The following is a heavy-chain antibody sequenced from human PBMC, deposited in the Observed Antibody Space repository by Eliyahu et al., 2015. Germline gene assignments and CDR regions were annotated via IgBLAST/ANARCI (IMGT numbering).Heavy chain of an antibody. J-gene: IGHJ2*01. D-gene: IGHD3-16*01. CDR3: AREGLGDIYWYFDL. CDR2: TYYRSKWYN. V-gene: IGHV6-1*01. CDR1: GDSXSSNSAA. Sequence: QVQLQQSGPGLVKPSQXLLLTCAXSGDSXSSNSAAWNWIRQSPSRGLEWLGRTYYRSKWYNDYAVSVKSRISINPDTSKNQFSLQLNSVTPEDTAVYYCAREGLGDIYWYFDLWGRGTLVTVSS.